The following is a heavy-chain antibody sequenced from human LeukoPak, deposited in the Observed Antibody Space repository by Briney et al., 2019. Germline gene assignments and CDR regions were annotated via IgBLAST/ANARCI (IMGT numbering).Heavy chain of an antibody. CDR3: ARDRSYCSGGSCYPTSFDY. V-gene: IGHV3-23*01. CDR1: GFTFSSYA. J-gene: IGHJ4*02. D-gene: IGHD2-15*01. Sequence: GGSLRLSCAASGFTFSSYAMSWVRQAPGKGLEWVSAIFASGGSTYYADSVKGRFTISRDNSKNTLYLQMNSLRAEDTAVYYCARDRSYCSGGSCYPTSFDYWGQGTLVTVSS. CDR2: IFASGGST.